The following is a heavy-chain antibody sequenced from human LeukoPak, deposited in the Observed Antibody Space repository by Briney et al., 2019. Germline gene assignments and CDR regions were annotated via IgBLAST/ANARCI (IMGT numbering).Heavy chain of an antibody. CDR3: ARSKRYCTNGICYTNGGFDH. CDR1: GFTFSSYV. V-gene: IGHV3-64*01. CDR2: ISSNGGST. J-gene: IGHJ4*02. Sequence: GGSLRLSCAASGFTFSSYVMHWVRQAPGKGLEYVSAISSNGGSTYYPNPVKGRFTISRDNSKNTLYLQMGSLRAEDMAIYYCARSKRYCTNGICYTNGGFDHWGQGTLVTVSS. D-gene: IGHD2-8*01.